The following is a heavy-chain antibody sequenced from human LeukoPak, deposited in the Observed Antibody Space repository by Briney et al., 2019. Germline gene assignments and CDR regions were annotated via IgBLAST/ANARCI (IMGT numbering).Heavy chain of an antibody. CDR3: ARVFSGSEIYVFDY. Sequence: SETLSLTCTVSGGSVSSGSAYWSWIRQPPGKGLEWIGYIYYTGSTNYNPSLKSRVTISVDTSKNQFSLNLSSVTAADTAVYYCARVFSGSEIYVFDYWGQGTLVTVPS. J-gene: IGHJ4*02. CDR1: GGSVSSGSAY. D-gene: IGHD3-10*01. V-gene: IGHV4-61*01. CDR2: IYYTGST.